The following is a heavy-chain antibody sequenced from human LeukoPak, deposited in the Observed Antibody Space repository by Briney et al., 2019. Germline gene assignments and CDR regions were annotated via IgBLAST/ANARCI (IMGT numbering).Heavy chain of an antibody. CDR2: ISYDGSNK. D-gene: IGHD3/OR15-3a*01. V-gene: IGHV3-30*03. J-gene: IGHJ6*03. CDR3: ARGTYYYYYMDV. Sequence: GGSLRLSCAASGFTFSSYSMNWVRQAPGKGLEWVAVISYDGSNKYYADSVKGRFTISRDNAKNSLYLQMNSLRAEDTAVYYCARGTYYYYYMDVWGKGTTVTVSS. CDR1: GFTFSSYS.